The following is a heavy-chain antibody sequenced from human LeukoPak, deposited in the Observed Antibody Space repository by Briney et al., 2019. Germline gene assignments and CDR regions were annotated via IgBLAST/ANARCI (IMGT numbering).Heavy chain of an antibody. V-gene: IGHV4-34*01. CDR3: ASSYYYDSSGYYHDDAFDI. D-gene: IGHD3-22*01. Sequence: PSETLSLTCAVYGGSFSGYYWSWIRQPPGKGLEWIGEINHSGSTNYNPSLKSRVTISVDTSKNQFSLKLSSVTAADTAVYYCASSYYYDSSGYYHDDAFDIWGQGTMVTVSS. CDR2: INHSGST. CDR1: GGSFSGYY. J-gene: IGHJ3*02.